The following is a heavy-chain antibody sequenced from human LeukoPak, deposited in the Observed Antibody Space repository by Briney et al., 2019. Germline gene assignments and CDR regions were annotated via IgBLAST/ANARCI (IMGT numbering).Heavy chain of an antibody. CDR3: ARDYYDFWSGHNWSTP. D-gene: IGHD3-3*01. CDR2: INAGNGNT. CDR1: GYTFTSYA. Sequence: ASVKVSCKASGYTFTSYAMHWVRQAPGQRLEWMGWINAGNGNTKYSQKFQGRVTITRDTSASTAYMELSSLRSEDTAVYYCARDYYDFWSGHNWSTPGAREPWSPSPQ. V-gene: IGHV1-3*01. J-gene: IGHJ5*02.